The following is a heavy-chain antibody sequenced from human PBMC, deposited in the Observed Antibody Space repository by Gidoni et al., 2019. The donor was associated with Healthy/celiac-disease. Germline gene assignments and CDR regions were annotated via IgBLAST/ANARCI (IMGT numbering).Heavy chain of an antibody. Sequence: QVQLVESGGGVVQPGRSLRLSCAASGFTFSSYGMHWVRQAPGKGLEWVAVIWYDGSNKYYADSVKGRFTISRDNSKNTLYLQMNSLRAEDTAVYYCARDHMTTVTTEYNWFDPWGQGTLVTVSS. CDR2: IWYDGSNK. J-gene: IGHJ5*02. CDR1: GFTFSSYG. CDR3: ARDHMTTVTTEYNWFDP. D-gene: IGHD4-17*01. V-gene: IGHV3-33*01.